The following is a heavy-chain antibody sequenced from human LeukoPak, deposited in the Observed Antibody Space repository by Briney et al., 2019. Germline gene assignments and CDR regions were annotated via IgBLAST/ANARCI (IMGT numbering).Heavy chain of an antibody. D-gene: IGHD6-19*01. CDR2: ISYDGRNK. J-gene: IGHJ4*02. CDR1: GFTFSSYA. CDR3: ARDWAGHGGY. Sequence: GGSLRLSCAASGFTFSSYAMHWVRQAPGKGLEWVAVISYDGRNKYYADSVKSRFTLSRENSKKTLYLQMNSLRAEDTAVYYCARDWAGHGGYWGQGTLVTVSS. V-gene: IGHV3-30*04.